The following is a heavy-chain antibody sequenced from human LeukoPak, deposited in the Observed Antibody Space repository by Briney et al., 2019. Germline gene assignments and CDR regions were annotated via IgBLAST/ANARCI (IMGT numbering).Heavy chain of an antibody. CDR2: IYHRGST. J-gene: IGHJ4*02. CDR1: GYSISSGYY. Sequence: SETLSLTCAVSGYSISSGYYWGWIRQPPGKGLEWIGSIYHRGSTYYNPSLKSRVTISVDTSKNQFSLKLSSVTAADTAVYYCASPREGYWGQGTLVTVSS. D-gene: IGHD5-24*01. CDR3: ASPREGY. V-gene: IGHV4-38-2*01.